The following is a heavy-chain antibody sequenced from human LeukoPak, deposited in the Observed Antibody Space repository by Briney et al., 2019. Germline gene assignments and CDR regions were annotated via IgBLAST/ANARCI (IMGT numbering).Heavy chain of an antibody. J-gene: IGHJ4*02. CDR1: GFTFSSYG. CDR2: ISGSGGST. D-gene: IGHD4-17*01. V-gene: IGHV3-23*01. Sequence: PGGSLRLSCAASGFTFSSYGMHWVRQAPGKGLEWVSAISGSGGSTYYADSVKGRFTISRDNSKNTLYLQMNSLRAEDTAVYYCAKDPYNYGDYERFDYWGQGTLVTVSS. CDR3: AKDPYNYGDYERFDY.